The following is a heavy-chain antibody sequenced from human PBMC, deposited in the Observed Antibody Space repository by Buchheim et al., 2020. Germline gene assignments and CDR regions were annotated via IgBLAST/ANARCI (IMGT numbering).Heavy chain of an antibody. CDR3: VSGYYYNYMDV. CDR2: ISNDRTTT. CDR1: GFTFSDYW. V-gene: IGHV3-74*01. Sequence: EVQLVASGGGLVQPGGSVRLSCVGSGFTFSDYWMHWVRQAPGKGPVCVSRISNDRTTTNYADSVRGRFTISRDNTKSKLCLQMSSLRVEDTAVYYCVSGYYYNYMDVWGQGTT. D-gene: IGHD5/OR15-5a*01. J-gene: IGHJ6*03.